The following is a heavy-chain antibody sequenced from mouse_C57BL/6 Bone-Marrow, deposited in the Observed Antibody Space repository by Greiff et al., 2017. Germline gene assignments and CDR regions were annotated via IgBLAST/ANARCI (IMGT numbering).Heavy chain of an antibody. CDR2: IFPGSGST. V-gene: IGHV1-75*01. CDR3: ARTNYGSSYRY. D-gene: IGHD1-1*01. CDR1: GYTFTDYY. J-gene: IGHJ2*01. Sequence: VKLMESGPELVKPGASVKISCKASGYTFTDYYINWVKQRPGQGLEWIGWIFPGSGSTYYNEKFKGKATLTVDKSSSTAYMLLSSLTSEDSAVYFCARTNYGSSYRYWGQGTTLTVSA.